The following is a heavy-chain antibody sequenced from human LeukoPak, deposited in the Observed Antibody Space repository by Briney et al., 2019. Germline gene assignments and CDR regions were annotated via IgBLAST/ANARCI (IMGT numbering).Heavy chain of an antibody. CDR3: ARDAPYFYDTSGYPFDY. CDR2: ISAYNGNT. J-gene: IGHJ4*02. Sequence: ASVKVSCKASDYTFTSYSISWVRQPPGQGLEWMGWISAYNGNTNYVQKFQGRVTMTTDTSTSTAYMELRSLRSDDTAVYYCARDAPYFYDTSGYPFDYWGQGTLVTVSS. V-gene: IGHV1-18*04. D-gene: IGHD3-22*01. CDR1: DYTFTSYS.